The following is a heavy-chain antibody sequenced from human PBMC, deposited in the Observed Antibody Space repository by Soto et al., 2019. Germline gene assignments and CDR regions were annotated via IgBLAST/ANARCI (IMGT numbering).Heavy chain of an antibody. Sequence: EVQLLESGGGLVQPGGSLRLSCAASGFTFSSYAMSWVRQAPGKGLEWGSAISGSGGSTYYADSVKGRFTISRDNPKNTLYLQMNGLRAEDTAVYYCAKDSAVGAADDYWGQGTLVTVSS. J-gene: IGHJ4*02. CDR3: AKDSAVGAADDY. CDR2: ISGSGGST. D-gene: IGHD1-26*01. CDR1: GFTFSSYA. V-gene: IGHV3-23*01.